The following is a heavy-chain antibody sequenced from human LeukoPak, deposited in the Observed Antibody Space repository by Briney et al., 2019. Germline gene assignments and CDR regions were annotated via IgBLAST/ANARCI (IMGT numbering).Heavy chain of an antibody. CDR3: FDSSGVDGRNGLL. CDR2: ISPSSTHT. CDR1: GFTFSSYS. Sequence: PGGSLRLSCAASGFTFSSYSMNWVRQAPGKGLEWVSFISPSSTHTYYADSVKGRFTISRDNAKNSLYLQMNSLRAEDTAVYYCFDSSGVDGRNGLLWGQGTLVTVSS. V-gene: IGHV3-21*04. D-gene: IGHD6-19*01. J-gene: IGHJ4*02.